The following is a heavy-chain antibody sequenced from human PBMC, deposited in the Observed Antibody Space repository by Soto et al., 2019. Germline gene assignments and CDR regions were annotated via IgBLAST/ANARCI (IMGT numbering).Heavy chain of an antibody. V-gene: IGHV4-30-2*01. CDR1: GGSISSGGYS. D-gene: IGHD2-15*01. J-gene: IGHJ3*02. CDR3: AGYGKTRESGSRYPHAFAI. Sequence: SETLSLTCAVSGGSISSGGYSWSWIRQPPGKGLEWIGYIYHSGSTYYNPSLKSRVTISVDRSKNQFSLKLSSVTAADTAVYYCAGYGKTRESGSRYPHAFAIWSQGTMVTVSS. CDR2: IYHSGST.